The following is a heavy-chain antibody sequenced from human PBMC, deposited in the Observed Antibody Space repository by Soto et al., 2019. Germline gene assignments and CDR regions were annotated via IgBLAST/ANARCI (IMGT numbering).Heavy chain of an antibody. CDR1: GFSLSTSGVG. CDR2: IYWDDDK. J-gene: IGHJ4*02. Sequence: QITLKESGPTLVKPTQALTLTCTFSGFSLSTSGVGVGWIRQPPGKALEWLALIYWDDDKRYSPSLKSRLTITKDTSKNQVVLTMTNMDPVDTATYYCAHSLGGVIVTVPPFDYWGQGTLVTVSS. D-gene: IGHD3-16*02. V-gene: IGHV2-5*02. CDR3: AHSLGGVIVTVPPFDY.